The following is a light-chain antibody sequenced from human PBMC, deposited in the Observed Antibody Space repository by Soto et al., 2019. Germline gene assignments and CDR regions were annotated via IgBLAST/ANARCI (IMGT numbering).Light chain of an antibody. CDR1: QSVSTN. CDR2: DVT. CDR3: QQRSNWPRT. J-gene: IGKJ1*01. Sequence: MVLTQSPGTLSFSPGDIATRSCRSIQSVSTNLAWHQHKPGQAPSLIIYDVTNRAAGIPSRFSGSGSRKDSNLTISSQEPEDVAVYYCQQRSNWPRTFGQGTKVDIK. V-gene: IGKV3-11*01.